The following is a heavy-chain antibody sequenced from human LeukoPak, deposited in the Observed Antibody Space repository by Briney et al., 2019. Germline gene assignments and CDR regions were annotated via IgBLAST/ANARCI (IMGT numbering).Heavy chain of an antibody. D-gene: IGHD6-13*01. CDR2: IYHSGST. J-gene: IGHJ5*02. Sequence: SETLSLNCAVSGYSISSGYYWGWIRQPPGKGLEWIGSIYHSGSTYYNPSLKSRVTISVDTSKNQFSLKLSSVTAADTAVYYCARDSSSFPFDPWGQGTLVTVSS. CDR3: ARDSSSFPFDP. CDR1: GYSISSGYY. V-gene: IGHV4-38-2*01.